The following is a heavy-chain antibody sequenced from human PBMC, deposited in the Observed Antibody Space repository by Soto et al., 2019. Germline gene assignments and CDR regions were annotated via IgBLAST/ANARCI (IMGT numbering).Heavy chain of an antibody. J-gene: IGHJ4*02. D-gene: IGHD2-15*01. Sequence: RASVKVSCKASGGTFSSYAISWVRQAPGQGLEWMGGIIPIFGTANYAQKFQGRVTITADESTSTAYMELSSLRSEDTAVYYCARASNREYCSGGSCFFFDHWGQGTLVTVSS. CDR2: IIPIFGTA. V-gene: IGHV1-69*13. CDR3: ARASNREYCSGGSCFFFDH. CDR1: GGTFSSYA.